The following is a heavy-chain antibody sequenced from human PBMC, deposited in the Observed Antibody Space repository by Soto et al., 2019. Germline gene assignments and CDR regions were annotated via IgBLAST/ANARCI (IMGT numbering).Heavy chain of an antibody. CDR3: AREGYNFGPFDY. D-gene: IGHD5-18*01. V-gene: IGHV4-59*01. J-gene: IGHJ4*02. CDR1: GGSISSYY. Sequence: PSETLSLTCTVSGGSISSYYWGWIRQPPGKGLEWIGDIYYSGSTTYSPSLKSRVTISVDTSKNQFSLKLSSVTAADTAVYYCAREGYNFGPFDYWGQGALVTVSS. CDR2: IYYSGST.